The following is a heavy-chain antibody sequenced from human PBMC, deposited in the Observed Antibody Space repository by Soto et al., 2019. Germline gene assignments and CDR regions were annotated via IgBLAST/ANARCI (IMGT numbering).Heavy chain of an antibody. V-gene: IGHV1-24*01. CDR3: ATALIVLVPAAMRPYYGMDV. Sequence: ASVKVSCKVSGYTLTELSMHWVRQAPGKGLEWMGGFDPEDGGTIYAQKFQGRVTMTEDTSTDTAYMELSSLRSEDTAVYYCATALIVLVPAAMRPYYGMDVWGQGTTVTVSS. CDR2: FDPEDGGT. D-gene: IGHD2-2*01. J-gene: IGHJ6*02. CDR1: GYTLTELS.